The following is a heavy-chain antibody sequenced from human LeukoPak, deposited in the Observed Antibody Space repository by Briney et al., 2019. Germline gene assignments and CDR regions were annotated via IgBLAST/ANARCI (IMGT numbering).Heavy chain of an antibody. CDR3: ATEELKRPPLDY. CDR1: GYSISSGYY. D-gene: IGHD1-1*01. V-gene: IGHV4-38-2*02. J-gene: IGHJ4*02. Sequence: SETLSLTCAVSGYSISSGYYWGWIRPPPGKGLEWIGSIYHSGSTYYNPSLKSRVTISVDTSKNQFSLKLSSVTAADTAVYYCATEELKRPPLDYWGQGTLVTVSS. CDR2: IYHSGST.